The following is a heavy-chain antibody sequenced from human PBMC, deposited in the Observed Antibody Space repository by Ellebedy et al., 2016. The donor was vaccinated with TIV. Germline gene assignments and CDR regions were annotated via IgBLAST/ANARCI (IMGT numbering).Heavy chain of an antibody. CDR2: IYSGGST. D-gene: IGHD3-3*01. CDR3: AKKGTRGLEWLSPRYYYYMDV. V-gene: IGHV3-53*05. Sequence: GGSLRLXXAASGFTVSSNYMSWVRQAPGKGLEWVSVIYSGGSTYYADSVKGRFTISRDNSKNTLYLQMNSLRAEDTAVYYCAKKGTRGLEWLSPRYYYYMDVWGKGTTVTVSS. J-gene: IGHJ6*03. CDR1: GFTVSSNY.